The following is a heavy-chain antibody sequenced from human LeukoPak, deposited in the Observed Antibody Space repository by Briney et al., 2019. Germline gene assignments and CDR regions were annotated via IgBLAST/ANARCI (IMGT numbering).Heavy chain of an antibody. CDR2: ISGSGGST. V-gene: IGHV3-23*01. CDR1: GFTFSSYA. Sequence: PGGSLRLSCAASGFTFSSYAMSWVRQAPGKGLEWVSAISGSGGSTYYADSVKGRFTISRDNSKNTLYLQMNSLRAEDTAVYYCANVAIFEVVIIDFDYWGQGTLVTVSS. J-gene: IGHJ4*02. D-gene: IGHD3-3*01. CDR3: ANVAIFEVVIIDFDY.